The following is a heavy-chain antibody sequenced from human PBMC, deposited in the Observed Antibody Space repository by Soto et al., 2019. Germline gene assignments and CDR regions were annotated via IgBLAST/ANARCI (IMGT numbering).Heavy chain of an antibody. CDR3: ATEELRALYSNYVHEYYYHYGMDV. D-gene: IGHD4-4*01. J-gene: IGHJ6*02. V-gene: IGHV1-18*04. Sequence: ASVKVSCKASGYTFTSYGISWVRQAPGQGLEWMGWISAYNGNTNYAQELQGRVTITTDTSTSTAFMELRCLRSDDTVVYSCATEELRALYSNYVHEYYYHYGMDVWGQGTTVTVSS. CDR1: GYTFTSYG. CDR2: ISAYNGNT.